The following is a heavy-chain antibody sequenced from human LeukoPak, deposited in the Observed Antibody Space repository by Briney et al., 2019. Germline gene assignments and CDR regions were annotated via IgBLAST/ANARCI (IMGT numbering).Heavy chain of an antibody. D-gene: IGHD1-26*01. J-gene: IGHJ4*02. CDR3: AKENSGKYPDY. CDR1: GFTSANYA. Sequence: GGSLRLSCTASGFTSANYAVSWVRQAPVKGLEWVSAITGSGGYTYYADSVKGRFTISRDDSKNTLYLQMNSLRAEDTAVYYCAKENSGKYPDYWGRGTLVTVSS. CDR2: ITGSGGYT. V-gene: IGHV3-23*01.